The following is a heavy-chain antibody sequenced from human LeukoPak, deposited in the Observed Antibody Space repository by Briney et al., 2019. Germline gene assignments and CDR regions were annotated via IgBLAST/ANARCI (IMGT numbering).Heavy chain of an antibody. CDR1: GFTFSSYG. CDR2: IWYGGSNK. J-gene: IGHJ3*02. V-gene: IGHV3-33*08. D-gene: IGHD3-10*01. Sequence: GRSLRLSCAASGFTFSSYGMHWVRQAPGKGLEWVAVIWYGGSNKYYADSVKGRFTISRDNSKNTLYLQMNSLRAEDTAVYYCARGYYGSGSYRPSGAFDIWGQGTMVTVSS. CDR3: ARGYYGSGSYRPSGAFDI.